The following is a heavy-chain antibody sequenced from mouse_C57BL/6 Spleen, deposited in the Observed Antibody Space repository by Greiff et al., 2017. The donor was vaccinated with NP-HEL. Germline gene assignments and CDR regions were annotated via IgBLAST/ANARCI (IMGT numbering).Heavy chain of an antibody. CDR3: ARGGSSPYYFDY. CDR2: ISSGGSYT. V-gene: IGHV5-6*01. CDR1: GFTFSSYG. J-gene: IGHJ2*01. D-gene: IGHD1-1*01. Sequence: EVMLVESGGDLVKPGGSLKLSCAASGFTFSSYGMSWVRQTPDKRLEWVATISSGGSYTYYPDSVKGRFTISRDNAKNTLYLQMSSLKSEDTAMYYCARGGSSPYYFDYWGQGTTLTVSS.